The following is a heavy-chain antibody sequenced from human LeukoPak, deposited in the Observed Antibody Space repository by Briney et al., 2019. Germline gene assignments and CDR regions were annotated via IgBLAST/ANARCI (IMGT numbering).Heavy chain of an antibody. Sequence: GGSLRLSCAASGFTFSDYWMSWVRQAPGKGLEWVGRIKSKADGGTIDYAAPVKGRFTISRDDSKKTVYLQMNSLKTEDTAVYYCTATGRYWGQGTLVTVSS. CDR1: GFTFSDYW. J-gene: IGHJ4*02. V-gene: IGHV3-15*01. CDR2: IKSKADGGTI. CDR3: TATGRY. D-gene: IGHD1-1*01.